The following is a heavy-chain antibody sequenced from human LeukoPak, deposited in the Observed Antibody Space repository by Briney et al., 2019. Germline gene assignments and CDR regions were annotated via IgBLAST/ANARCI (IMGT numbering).Heavy chain of an antibody. CDR1: GGSISSYY. CDR3: ARQESGPYYYMDV. D-gene: IGHD3-3*01. Sequence: SETLSLTCTVSGGSISSYYWTWIRQAPGKGPEWIGYVYYSVSSNYNPSLKSRVSISQDTSKNQVSLKLSSVTAADTAVYYCARQESGPYYYMDVWGKGTTVTVSS. CDR2: VYYSVSS. J-gene: IGHJ6*03. V-gene: IGHV4-59*08.